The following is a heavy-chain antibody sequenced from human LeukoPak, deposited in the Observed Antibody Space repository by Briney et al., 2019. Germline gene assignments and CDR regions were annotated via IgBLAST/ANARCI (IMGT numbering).Heavy chain of an antibody. Sequence: PSETLSLTCTVSGGSISSYYWSWIRQPPGKGLEWIGYIYYSGSTNYNPSLKSRVTISVDTVKNHFSLKLSSVTAADTAVYYCARDGGLYYYDRGGWFDPWGQGTLVTVSS. D-gene: IGHD3-10*02. CDR1: GGSISSYY. CDR2: IYYSGST. V-gene: IGHV4-59*01. CDR3: ARDGGLYYYDRGGWFDP. J-gene: IGHJ5*02.